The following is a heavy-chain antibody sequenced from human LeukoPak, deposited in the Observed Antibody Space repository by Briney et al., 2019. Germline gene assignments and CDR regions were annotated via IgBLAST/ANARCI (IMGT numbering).Heavy chain of an antibody. Sequence: SETLSLTCAVYGGSFSGYYWSWIRQPPGKGLEWVGEINHSGSTNYNPSLKSRVTISVDTSKNQFSLKLSTVTAADTAVYYCARGLFWSDPWGQGTLFTVS. CDR2: INHSGST. CDR3: ARGLFWSDP. V-gene: IGHV4-34*01. CDR1: GGSFSGYY. J-gene: IGHJ5*02.